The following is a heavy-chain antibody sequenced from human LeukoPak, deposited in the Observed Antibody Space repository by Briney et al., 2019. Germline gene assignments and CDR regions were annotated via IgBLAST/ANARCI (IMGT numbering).Heavy chain of an antibody. D-gene: IGHD6-19*01. CDR2: IIPIFGTA. CDR1: GGTFSSYA. J-gene: IGHJ4*02. V-gene: IGHV1-69*05. Sequence: GASVKVSCKASGGTFSSYAISWVRQAPGQGLEWMGGIIPIFGTANYAQKLQGRVTMTTDTSTSTAYMELRSLRSDDTAVYYCARDTGQWLVQSFDYWGQGTLVTVSS. CDR3: ARDTGQWLVQSFDY.